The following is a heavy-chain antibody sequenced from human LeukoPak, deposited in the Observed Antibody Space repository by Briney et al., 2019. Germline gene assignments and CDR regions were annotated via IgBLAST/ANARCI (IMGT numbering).Heavy chain of an antibody. J-gene: IGHJ4*02. V-gene: IGHV3-21*04. CDR2: VSDSSDV. D-gene: IGHD5-18*01. Sequence: GGSLRLSCAASGFTFSTYTMNWVRQAPGKGLGWVSTVSDSSDVHYSDSVKGRFTISRDNARNSLYLQMNSLRAEDTAVYYCAKAVDTAMVEFDYWGQGTLVTVSS. CDR3: AKAVDTAMVEFDY. CDR1: GFTFSTYT.